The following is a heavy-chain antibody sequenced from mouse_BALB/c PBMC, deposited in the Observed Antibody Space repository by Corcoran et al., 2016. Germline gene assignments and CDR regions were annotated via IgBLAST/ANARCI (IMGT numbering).Heavy chain of an antibody. J-gene: IGHJ1*01. CDR1: GFNIKDTY. V-gene: IGHV14-3*02. CDR2: IDPANGNT. Sequence: EVQLQQSGAELVKPGASVKLACTASGFNIKDTYMHWVKQRPEQGLEWIGRIDPANGNTKYDPKFQGKATITADTSSNTAYLQLSSLTSEDPAVYYCARWDWYFDVCGAGTTVTVSS. CDR3: ARWDWYFDV.